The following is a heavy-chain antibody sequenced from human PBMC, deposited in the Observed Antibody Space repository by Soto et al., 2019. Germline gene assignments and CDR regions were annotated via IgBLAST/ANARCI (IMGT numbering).Heavy chain of an antibody. D-gene: IGHD6-13*01. CDR3: AKRAAGTSFDY. CDR1: GFTFSSYA. J-gene: IGHJ4*02. V-gene: IGHV3-23*01. CDR2: ISGSGGST. Sequence: GGSLRLSCAASGFTFSSYAMSWVRQAPGKGLERVSVISGSGGSTYYADTVKGRVTISRDNSKNTLYLQMNSLRAEDSAVYYCAKRAAGTSFDYWGQGTLVTVSS.